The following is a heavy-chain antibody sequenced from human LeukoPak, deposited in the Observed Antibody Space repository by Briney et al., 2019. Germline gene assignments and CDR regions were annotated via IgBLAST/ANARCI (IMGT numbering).Heavy chain of an antibody. V-gene: IGHV3-15*07. CDR3: TTMAGIVGAKYFDY. CDR1: GFTFSNAW. D-gene: IGHD1-26*01. Sequence: GGSLRLSCAASGFTFSNAWMNWVRQAPGKGLEWVGRIKSKTDDGTTDYAAPVKGRFTLSRDDSKNTLFLQMNSLKIEDTAVYCCTTMAGIVGAKYFDYWGQGILVTVSA. CDR2: IKSKTDDGTT. J-gene: IGHJ4*02.